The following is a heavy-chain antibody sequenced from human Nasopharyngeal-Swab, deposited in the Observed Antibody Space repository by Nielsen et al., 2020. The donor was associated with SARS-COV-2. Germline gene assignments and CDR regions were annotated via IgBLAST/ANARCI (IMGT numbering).Heavy chain of an antibody. V-gene: IGHV3-30-3*02. J-gene: IGHJ4*02. D-gene: IGHD3-16*01. Sequence: GGSLRLSCSASGFNFTSYAIHCVRQPPGKGLEWVAVVSYDGTNTFYADSVKGRFAISRDNSKSTVSLQMNSLRSEDTAVYYCAKERGGRSLDSWGQGTLVTVSS. CDR3: AKERGGRSLDS. CDR1: GFNFTSYA. CDR2: VSYDGTNT.